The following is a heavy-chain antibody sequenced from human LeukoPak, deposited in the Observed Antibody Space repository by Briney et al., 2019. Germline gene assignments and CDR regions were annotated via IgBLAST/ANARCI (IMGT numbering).Heavy chain of an antibody. CDR1: GFIVRSNF. CDR3: AKGWLQFKYYFDS. Sequence: PGGSLRLSCAASGFIVRSNFMSWVRQAPGKGLEWVSDIYSGGSRYYADSVKGRFTISRDNSKNTLYLQMNSVRGEDTAVYYCAKGWLQFKYYFDSWGQGTLVTVSS. J-gene: IGHJ4*02. CDR2: IYSGGSR. V-gene: IGHV3-66*02. D-gene: IGHD5-24*01.